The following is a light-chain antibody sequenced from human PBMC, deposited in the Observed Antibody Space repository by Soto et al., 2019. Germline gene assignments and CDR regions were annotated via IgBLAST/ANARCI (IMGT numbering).Light chain of an antibody. CDR2: GAS. CDR1: QSVSSSY. J-gene: IGKJ5*01. V-gene: IGKV3-20*01. CDR3: QQYGSSPPVT. Sequence: EIVLTQSPGTLSLSPGKRATLSCRASQSVSSSYLAWYQQKPGQAPRLLIYGASGRATGIPDRFSSSGSGTDFTLTISRLEPEDFAVYYCQQYGSSPPVTFGQGTRLEIK.